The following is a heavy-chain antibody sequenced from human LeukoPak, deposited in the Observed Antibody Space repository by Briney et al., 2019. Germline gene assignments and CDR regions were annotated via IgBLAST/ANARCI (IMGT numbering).Heavy chain of an antibody. D-gene: IGHD6-13*01. Sequence: GGSLRLSCAASGFTFSSYGMHWVRQAPGKELEWVAFIRYDGSNKYYADSVKGRFTISRDNSKNTLYLQMNSLRAEDTAVYYCANRYSSSWFCDYWGQGTLVTVSS. V-gene: IGHV3-30*02. CDR3: ANRYSSSWFCDY. CDR1: GFTFSSYG. CDR2: IRYDGSNK. J-gene: IGHJ4*02.